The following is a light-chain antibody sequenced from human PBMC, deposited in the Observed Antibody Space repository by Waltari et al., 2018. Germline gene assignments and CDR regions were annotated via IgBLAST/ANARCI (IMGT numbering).Light chain of an antibody. CDR2: EVN. CDR3: SSYAGSNNFV. J-gene: IGLJ1*01. V-gene: IGLV2-8*01. CDR1: SGYVVAYDF. Sequence: QSALTQPPSASGSPGQSVTISCTGTSGYVVAYDFVAWYQQNPGKAPKLIIYEVNKRPSGVPDRFSGSKSGNTASLTVSGLQADDEADYYCSSYAGSNNFVFGPGTEVTVL.